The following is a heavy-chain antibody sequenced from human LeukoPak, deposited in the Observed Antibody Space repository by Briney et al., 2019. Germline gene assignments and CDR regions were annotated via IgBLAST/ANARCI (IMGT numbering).Heavy chain of an antibody. Sequence: PGGSLRLSCAASGFHFRTHGMNWVRRAPGKGLEWVSGISPSGDITYYADSVIGRFTISRDNRKSTVSLQMNSLRAEDTALYYCVRDLDWGAFDVWGQGTMVTVSS. V-gene: IGHV3-23*01. J-gene: IGHJ3*01. CDR3: VRDLDWGAFDV. CDR1: GFHFRTHG. D-gene: IGHD3/OR15-3a*01. CDR2: ISPSGDIT.